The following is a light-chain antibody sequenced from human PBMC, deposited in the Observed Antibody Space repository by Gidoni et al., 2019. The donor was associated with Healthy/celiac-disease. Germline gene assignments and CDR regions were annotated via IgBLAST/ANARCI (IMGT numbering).Light chain of an antibody. CDR1: QSISSW. CDR2: KAS. Sequence: DIQMTQSPSTLSASVGDRVTITCRASQSISSWLAWYQQKPGKAPKLLIYKASSIESGVPSRFSGSGSGTEFTLTISSLQPDDFATYYCQQYNSYPMYTFGQGTKLEIK. CDR3: QQYNSYPMYT. V-gene: IGKV1-5*03. J-gene: IGKJ2*01.